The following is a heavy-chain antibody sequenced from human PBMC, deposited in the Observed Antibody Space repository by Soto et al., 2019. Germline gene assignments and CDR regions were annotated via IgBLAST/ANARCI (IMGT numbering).Heavy chain of an antibody. CDR2: IYYSGST. J-gene: IGHJ6*02. CDR1: GGSISSYY. Sequence: SETLSLTCTVSGGSISSYYWSWIRQPPGKGLEWIGYIYYSGSTNYNPSLKSRVTISVDTSKNQFSLKLSSVTAADTAVYYCARDLQGWIFVPYYSYGMDARCQAITVTVSS. CDR3: ARDLQGWIFVPYYSYGMDA. V-gene: IGHV4-59*01. D-gene: IGHD3-3*01.